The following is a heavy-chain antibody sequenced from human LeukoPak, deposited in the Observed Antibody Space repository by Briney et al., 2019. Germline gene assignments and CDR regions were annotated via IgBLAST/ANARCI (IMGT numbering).Heavy chain of an antibody. D-gene: IGHD6-13*01. Sequence: PSETLSLTCAVYGGSFSGYYWSWIRQPPGKGLEWIGEINHSGSTNYNPSLKSRVTISVDTSKNQFSLKLSSVTAADTAVYYCARGHSTYSSSLWYYYHYYMHVWGKGTTVTVSS. V-gene: IGHV4-34*01. CDR1: GGSFSGYY. J-gene: IGHJ6*03. CDR3: ARGHSTYSSSLWYYYHYYMHV. CDR2: INHSGST.